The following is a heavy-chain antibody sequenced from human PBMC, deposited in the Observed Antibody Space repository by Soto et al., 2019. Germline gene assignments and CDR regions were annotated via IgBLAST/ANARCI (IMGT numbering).Heavy chain of an antibody. D-gene: IGHD3-10*01. CDR1: GYTFTSYG. V-gene: IGHV1-18*01. J-gene: IGHJ4*02. CDR2: ISAYNGNT. Sequence: QVQLVQSGAEVKKPGASVKVSCKASGYTFTSYGISWVRQAPGQGLEWMGWISAYNGNTNFAQKLQGRVTMTTDTSTSTAHRELRSLRSDDTAVYYCARGNTMVRGVILYYFDYWGQGTLVTVSS. CDR3: ARGNTMVRGVILYYFDY.